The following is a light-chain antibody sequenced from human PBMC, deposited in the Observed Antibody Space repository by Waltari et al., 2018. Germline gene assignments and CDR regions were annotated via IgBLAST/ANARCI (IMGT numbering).Light chain of an antibody. CDR2: NNN. J-gene: IGLJ1*01. CDR3: ASWHNSMNAYV. CDR1: DFHIGKNH. Sequence: QSVLTPPPSVSGAPGQRVTISGSGSDFHIGKNHLNWYQQPPGTAPRFLISNNNQRPSGVPDRFSGSKSGTSASLAISGLQSEDEADYYCASWHNSMNAYVFGTGTKVTVL. V-gene: IGLV1-44*01.